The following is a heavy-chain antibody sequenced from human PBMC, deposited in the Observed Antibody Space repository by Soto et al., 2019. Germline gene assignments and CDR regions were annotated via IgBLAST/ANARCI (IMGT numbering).Heavy chain of an antibody. V-gene: IGHV3-23*01. CDR3: AKDPNGDYVGAFDS. Sequence: EVQLLESGGGLVQPGGSLRLSCTASGITFSSYAMTWVRHVPGKGLEWVSSVRGSSGGTYYADAVKGRFTISRDNSKNTLYLQMNSLTAEDTAIYYCAKDPNGDYVGAFDSWGQGALVTVSS. CDR1: GITFSSYA. CDR2: VRGSSGGT. D-gene: IGHD4-17*01. J-gene: IGHJ4*02.